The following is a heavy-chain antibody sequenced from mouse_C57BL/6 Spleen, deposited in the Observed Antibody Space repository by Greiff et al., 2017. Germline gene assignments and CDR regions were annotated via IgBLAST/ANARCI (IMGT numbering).Heavy chain of an antibody. V-gene: IGHV1-5*01. J-gene: IGHJ3*01. CDR1: GYTFTSYW. CDR2: IYPGNSDT. D-gene: IGHD4-1*01. CDR3: TPANWDVGGCAY. Sequence: VQLQQSGTVLARPGASVKMSCKTSGYTFTSYWMHWVKQRPGQGLEWIGAIYPGNSDTSYNQKFKGKAKLTAVTSASTAYMELSSLTNEDSAVYYCTPANWDVGGCAYWGQGTLVTVSA.